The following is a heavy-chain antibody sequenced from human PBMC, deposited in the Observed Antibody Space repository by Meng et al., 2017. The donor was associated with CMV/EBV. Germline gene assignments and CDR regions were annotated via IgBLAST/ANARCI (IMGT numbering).Heavy chain of an antibody. CDR2: IIPIFGTA. D-gene: IGHD2-2*02. Sequence: SVKVSCKASGGTFISYAISWVRQAPGQGLEWMGGIIPIFGTATYAQKFQGRVTITTDESTSTAYMELSSLRSEDTAVYYCARGYCSSTSCYTPQPGLEYYYYYYGMDVWGQGTTVTVSS. CDR1: GGTFISYA. J-gene: IGHJ6*02. CDR3: ARGYCSSTSCYTPQPGLEYYYYYYGMDV. V-gene: IGHV1-69*05.